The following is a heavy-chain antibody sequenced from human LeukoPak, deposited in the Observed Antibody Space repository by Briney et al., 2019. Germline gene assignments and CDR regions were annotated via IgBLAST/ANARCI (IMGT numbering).Heavy chain of an antibody. J-gene: IGHJ4*02. CDR2: IKQDGSEK. D-gene: IGHD2-2*02. CDR3: ARKSGYCSSTSCYIFDY. Sequence: GGSLRLSCAASGFTFSSYWMSWVRQAPGKGLEWVANIKQDGSEKYYVDSVKGRFTISRDNAKNSLYLQMNSLRAEDTAVYYCARKSGYCSSTSCYIFDYWGQGTLVTVSS. V-gene: IGHV3-7*01. CDR1: GFTFSSYW.